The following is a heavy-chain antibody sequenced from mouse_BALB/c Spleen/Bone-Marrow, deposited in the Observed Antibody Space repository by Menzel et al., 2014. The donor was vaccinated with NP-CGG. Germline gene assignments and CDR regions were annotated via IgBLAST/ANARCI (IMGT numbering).Heavy chain of an antibody. D-gene: IGHD2-4*01. V-gene: IGHV6-6*02. CDR1: GFSFSNYW. CDR2: IRLKSNNYAT. Sequence: EVQGVESGGGLVQPGGSMKLSCVASGFSFSNYWMNWVRQSPEKGLEWVAEIRLKSNNYATHYAESVKGRFSISRDDSKSSVYLQMNNLGAEDTGIYYCSRDYDDARDYWGQGTSVTVSS. CDR3: SRDYDDARDY. J-gene: IGHJ4*01.